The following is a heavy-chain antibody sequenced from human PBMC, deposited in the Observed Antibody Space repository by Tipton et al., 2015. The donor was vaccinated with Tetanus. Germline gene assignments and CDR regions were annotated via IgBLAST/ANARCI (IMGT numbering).Heavy chain of an antibody. Sequence: GLVKPSETLSLTCAVYGGSSSSFYWSWIRQPPGGGLEWIGEINHRGGTAYSPSLKSRATISVDASKNHFSLNLTSVTAADTAVYYCARGGLCVGPACAGISPLLDVWGRGTLVTVSS. CDR3: ARGGLCVGPACAGISPLLDV. CDR1: GGSSSSFY. D-gene: IGHD2-15*01. CDR2: INHRGGT. J-gene: IGHJ2*01. V-gene: IGHV4-34*01.